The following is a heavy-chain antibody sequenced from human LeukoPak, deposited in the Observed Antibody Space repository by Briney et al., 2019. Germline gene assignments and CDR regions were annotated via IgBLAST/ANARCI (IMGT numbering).Heavy chain of an antibody. V-gene: IGHV1-2*02. CDR1: GYTFTGYY. D-gene: IGHD3-22*01. J-gene: IGHJ3*02. CDR3: ARDHREYYYDSSGYFQHRRGDAFDI. CDR2: INPNSGAT. Sequence: ASVKVSCKASGYTFTGYYFHWVRQAPGQGLEWMGWINPNSGATNYAQKLQGRVTMTTDTSTSTAYMELRSLRSDDTAVYYCARDHREYYYDSSGYFQHRRGDAFDIWGQGTMVTVSS.